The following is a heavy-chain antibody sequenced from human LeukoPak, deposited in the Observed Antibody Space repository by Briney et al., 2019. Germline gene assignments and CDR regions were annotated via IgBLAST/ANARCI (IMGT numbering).Heavy chain of an antibody. CDR1: GYTFTGYY. Sequence: GASVKVSCKASGYTFTGYYMHWVRQAPGQGLEWMGWINPNSGGTNYAQKFQGRVTMTRDTSISTAYMELSRLRSDDTAVYYCARDGSSSSLYYYYYMDVWGKGTTVTVSS. J-gene: IGHJ6*03. V-gene: IGHV1-2*02. CDR3: ARDGSSSSLYYYYYMDV. D-gene: IGHD6-6*01. CDR2: INPNSGGT.